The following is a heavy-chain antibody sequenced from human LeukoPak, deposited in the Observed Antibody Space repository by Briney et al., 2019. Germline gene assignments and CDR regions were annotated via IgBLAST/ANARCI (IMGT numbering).Heavy chain of an antibody. CDR3: ARDLPYYDFWSGSAIDAFDI. Sequence: PGGSLRLSCAASGFTFSSYGIHWVRQAPGKGLEWVAVVSYDGSEKYYADSVKGRLTISRDKSKNTVSLQMNSLRAEDTAVYYCARDLPYYDFWSGSAIDAFDIWGQGTMVTVSS. V-gene: IGHV3-30*03. J-gene: IGHJ3*02. D-gene: IGHD3-3*01. CDR1: GFTFSSYG. CDR2: VSYDGSEK.